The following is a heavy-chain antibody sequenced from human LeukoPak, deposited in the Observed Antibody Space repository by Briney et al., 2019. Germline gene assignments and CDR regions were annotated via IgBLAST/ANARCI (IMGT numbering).Heavy chain of an antibody. CDR2: ISSSSYI. J-gene: IGHJ4*02. Sequence: GGSLRLSCAASGFTFSSYSMNWVRQAPGKGLEWVSSISSSSYIYYADSVKGRFTISRDNAKNSLYLQMNSLRAEDTAVYYCASSCSSTSCYDYWGQGTLVTVSS. V-gene: IGHV3-21*01. CDR1: GFTFSSYS. D-gene: IGHD2-2*01. CDR3: ASSCSSTSCYDY.